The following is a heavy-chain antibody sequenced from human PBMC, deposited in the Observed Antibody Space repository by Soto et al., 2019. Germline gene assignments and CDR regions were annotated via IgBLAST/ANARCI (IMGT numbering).Heavy chain of an antibody. V-gene: IGHV4-34*01. CDR3: ARVRPTVLFDY. Sequence: PXETLSLTCAVYGGSFSGYYWSWIRQPPGKGLEWIGEINHSGSTNYNPSLKSRVTISVDTSKNQFSLKLSSVTAADTAVYYCARVRPTVLFDYWGQGTLVTVSS. J-gene: IGHJ4*02. CDR2: INHSGST. CDR1: GGSFSGYY. D-gene: IGHD4-4*01.